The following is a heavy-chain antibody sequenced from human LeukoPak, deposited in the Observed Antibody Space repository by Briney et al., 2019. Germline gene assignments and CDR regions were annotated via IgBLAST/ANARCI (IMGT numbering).Heavy chain of an antibody. D-gene: IGHD1-26*01. V-gene: IGHV3-7*01. J-gene: IGHJ4*02. CDR1: GFTFSNSW. CDR3: AKWDLRSGRFDY. Sequence: PGGSLRLSCAASGFTFSNSWMSWVRQAPGKGLECVANIKPDGSEKYYVDSVKGRFTISRDNSKTTLYLQMNSLRAEDTAVYYCAKWDLRSGRFDYWGQGTLVTVSS. CDR2: IKPDGSEK.